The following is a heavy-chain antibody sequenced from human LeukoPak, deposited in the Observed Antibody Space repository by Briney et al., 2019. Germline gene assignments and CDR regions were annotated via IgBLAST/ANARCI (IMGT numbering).Heavy chain of an antibody. D-gene: IGHD3-22*01. CDR2: ITNRGGNT. Sequence: PGGSLRLSCAASGFTFSTFAMNWVRQAPGRGLEWVSSITNRGGNTFYADFAKGRFTISRDNSNNMVFLQMNSLRADDTAIYFCAKPDSRGYHNRGPLDSWGQGTPVTVSS. CDR3: AKPDSRGYHNRGPLDS. CDR1: GFTFSTFA. J-gene: IGHJ4*02. V-gene: IGHV3-23*01.